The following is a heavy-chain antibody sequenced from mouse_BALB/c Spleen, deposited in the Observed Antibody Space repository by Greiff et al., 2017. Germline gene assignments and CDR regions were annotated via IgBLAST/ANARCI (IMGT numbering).Heavy chain of an antibody. CDR3: ARKGYDYHYAMDY. CDR1: GFTFSSFG. Sequence: EVKVVESGGGLVQPGGSRKLSCAASGFTFSSFGMHWVRQAPEKGLEWVAYISSGSSTIYYADTVKGRFTISRDNPKNTLFLQMTSLRSEDTAMYYCARKGYDYHYAMDYWGQGTSVTVSS. V-gene: IGHV5-17*02. J-gene: IGHJ4*01. CDR2: ISSGSSTI. D-gene: IGHD2-4*01.